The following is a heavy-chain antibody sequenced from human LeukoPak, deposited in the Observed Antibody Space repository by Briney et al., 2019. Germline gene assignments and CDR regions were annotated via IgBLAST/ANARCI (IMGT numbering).Heavy chain of an antibody. J-gene: IGHJ4*02. CDR2: INPSGGST. D-gene: IGHD3-22*01. Sequence: ASVKVSCKASGYTFTSYYMHWARQAPGQGLEWMGIINPSGGSTSYAQKFQSRVTMTRDMSTSTVYMELSSLRSEDTAVYYCARETTADYYDSSGYYYWGQGTLVTVSS. CDR1: GYTFTSYY. V-gene: IGHV1-46*01. CDR3: ARETTADYYDSSGYYY.